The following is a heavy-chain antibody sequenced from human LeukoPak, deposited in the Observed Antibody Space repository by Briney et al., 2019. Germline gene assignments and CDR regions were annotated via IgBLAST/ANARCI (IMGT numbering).Heavy chain of an antibody. D-gene: IGHD1-26*01. Sequence: GGSLRLSCAASGFTFSTYNMNWVRQAPGKGLGWVSHITSSSTNIYYADSVKGRFTISRDNAKNALSLQMNSLRDEDTAVYYCATSGNYYLKYWGQGTLVTVSS. CDR1: GFTFSTYN. V-gene: IGHV3-48*02. CDR2: ITSSSTNI. J-gene: IGHJ4*02. CDR3: ATSGNYYLKY.